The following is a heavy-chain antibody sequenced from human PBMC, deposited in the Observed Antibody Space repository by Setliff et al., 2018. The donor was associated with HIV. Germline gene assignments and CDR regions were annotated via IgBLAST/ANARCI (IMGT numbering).Heavy chain of an antibody. Sequence: ASETLSLTCAVYGGSFSGHYWSWIRQPPGKGLEWIGDIDHSGSTNYNPSLKSRLSMSVDTSKKQFTLKVKSVTAADTAVYFCARAPVGPSFDYWGQGTLVTV. CDR2: IDHSGST. D-gene: IGHD3-10*01. CDR1: GGSFSGHY. CDR3: ARAPVGPSFDY. J-gene: IGHJ4*02. V-gene: IGHV4-34*01.